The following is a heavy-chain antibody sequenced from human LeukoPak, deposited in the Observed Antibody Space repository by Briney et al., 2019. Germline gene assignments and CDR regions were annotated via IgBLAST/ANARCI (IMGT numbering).Heavy chain of an antibody. CDR2: TNPNSGGT. CDR1: GYTLTAYY. CDR3: ARGYCSGGTCYLVENWLDP. V-gene: IGHV1-2*06. Sequence: ASVKVSCKASGYTLTAYYIYWVRQAPGQGLEWMGRTNPNSGGTDYAQNFQGRVTTTRDTSISTAYMELSRLRSDDTAVYYCARGYCSGGTCYLVENWLDPWGQGTLVTVSS. J-gene: IGHJ5*02. D-gene: IGHD2-15*01.